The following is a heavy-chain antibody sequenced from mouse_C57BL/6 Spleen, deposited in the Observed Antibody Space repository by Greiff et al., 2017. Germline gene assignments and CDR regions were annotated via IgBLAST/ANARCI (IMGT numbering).Heavy chain of an antibody. CDR2: IRLKSDNYAT. CDR1: GFTFSNYW. D-gene: IGHD2-4*01. J-gene: IGHJ3*01. V-gene: IGHV6-3*01. Sequence: EVKLMESGGGLVQPGGSMKLSCVASGFTFSNYWMNWVRQSPEKGLEWVAQIRLKSDNYATHYAESVKGRFTISRDDSKSSVYLQMNNLRAEDTGIYYCTVYDYDNAYWGQGTLVTVSA. CDR3: TVYDYDNAY.